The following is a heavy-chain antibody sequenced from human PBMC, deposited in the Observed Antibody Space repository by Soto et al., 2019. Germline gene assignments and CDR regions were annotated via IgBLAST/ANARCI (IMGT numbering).Heavy chain of an antibody. V-gene: IGHV3-66*01. CDR3: ARDRIPTGMDV. CDR2: IYSGGST. CDR1: GFTVSSNY. Sequence: GGSLRLSCAASGFTVSSNYMSWVRQAPGKGLEWVSVIYSGGSTYYADSVKGRFTISRDNSKNTLYLQMNSLRAEDTAVYYCARDRIPTGMDVWGQGTTVTVPS. J-gene: IGHJ6*02.